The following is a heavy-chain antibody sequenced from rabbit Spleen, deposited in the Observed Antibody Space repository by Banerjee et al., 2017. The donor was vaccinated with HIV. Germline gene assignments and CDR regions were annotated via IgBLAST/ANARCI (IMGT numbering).Heavy chain of an antibody. CDR1: GFSFNDNYV. CDR2: IDPVFGIT. Sequence: QQQLVESGGGLVKPGASLTLTCKASGFSFNDNYVFCWVRQAPGKGLEWIGYIDPVFGITYYANWVIGRFSISRENAQNTVFLQMTSLTAADTATYFCARNSGGGGYTARINLWGQGTLVTVS. J-gene: IGHJ4*01. CDR3: ARNSGGGGYTARINL. D-gene: IGHD1-1*01. V-gene: IGHV1S47*01.